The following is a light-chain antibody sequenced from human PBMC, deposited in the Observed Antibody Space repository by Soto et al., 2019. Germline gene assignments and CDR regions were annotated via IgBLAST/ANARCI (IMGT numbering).Light chain of an antibody. CDR3: QQSYGTPLT. J-gene: IGKJ4*01. CDR1: QSISNY. Sequence: DMEMTQSPSSLSASVVDRVTITCRASQSISNYLNWYQHKPGKVPKLLIYAASSLQSGVPTRFSGSGSGTDFTLTINSLQPEDFATYYWQQSYGTPLTFGGGTNIEIK. V-gene: IGKV1-39*01. CDR2: AAS.